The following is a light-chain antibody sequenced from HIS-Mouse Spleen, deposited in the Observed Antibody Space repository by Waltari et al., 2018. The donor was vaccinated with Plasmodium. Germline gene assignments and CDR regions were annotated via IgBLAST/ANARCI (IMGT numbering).Light chain of an antibody. J-gene: IGKJ3*01. CDR2: GAS. CDR3: QQYNNWSFT. CDR1: QSVSSN. Sequence: EIVMTQSPATLSVSLGERATLSCRASQSVSSNLAWYQQKPGQAPRLLIYGASTRAIGIPARFSGSGSGTEFTLTISSLQSEDFAVYYCQQYNNWSFTFGPGTKVDIK. V-gene: IGKV3-15*01.